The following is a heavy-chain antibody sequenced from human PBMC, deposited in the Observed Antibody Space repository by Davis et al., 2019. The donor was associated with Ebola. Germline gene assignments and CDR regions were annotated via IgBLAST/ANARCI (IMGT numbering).Heavy chain of an antibody. CDR3: AKVLSSGWYYYFDY. CDR2: IYSGGST. CDR1: GFTVSSNY. V-gene: IGHV3-53*01. Sequence: GGSLRLSCAASGFTVSSNYMSWVRQAPGKGLEWVSVIYSGGSTYYADSVKGRFTISRDNSKNTLYLQMNSLRAEDTAVYYCAKVLSSGWYYYFDYWGQGTLVTVSS. D-gene: IGHD6-19*01. J-gene: IGHJ4*02.